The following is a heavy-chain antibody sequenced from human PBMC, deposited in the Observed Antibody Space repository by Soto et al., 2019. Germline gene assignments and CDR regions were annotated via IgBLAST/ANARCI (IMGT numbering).Heavy chain of an antibody. Sequence: QVQLVQSGAEVKKPGASVKVSCKASGYTFTSYGIIWVRQAPGQGLEWMGWISAYNGNTNYAQKLQGRVTMTTDTSTSTAYMELRSLRSDDTAVYYCARDEEDIVLVPAAYYFYGMDVWGQGTTVTVSS. V-gene: IGHV1-18*01. CDR3: ARDEEDIVLVPAAYYFYGMDV. J-gene: IGHJ6*02. D-gene: IGHD2-2*01. CDR2: ISAYNGNT. CDR1: GYTFTSYG.